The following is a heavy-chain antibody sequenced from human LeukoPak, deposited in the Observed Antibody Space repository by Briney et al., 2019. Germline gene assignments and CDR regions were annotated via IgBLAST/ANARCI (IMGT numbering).Heavy chain of an antibody. V-gene: IGHV3-30*02. CDR2: IRYDGSNK. J-gene: IGHJ4*02. CDR3: AHNLGWHFDY. CDR1: GFTFSSYG. D-gene: IGHD6-19*01. Sequence: PGGSLRLSCAASGFTFSSYGMHWVRQAPGKGLEWVAFIRYDGSNKYYADSVKGRFTISRDNSENTLYLQMNSLRAEDTAVYCCAHNLGWHFDYWGQGTLVTVSS.